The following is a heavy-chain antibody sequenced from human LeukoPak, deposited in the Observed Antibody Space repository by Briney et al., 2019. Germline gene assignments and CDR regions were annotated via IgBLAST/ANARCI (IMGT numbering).Heavy chain of an antibody. CDR2: IYPGDSDT. J-gene: IGHJ6*02. V-gene: IGHV5-51*01. D-gene: IGHD4-23*01. CDR3: ARREDYGGTTPRDYYYYGMDV. Sequence: GESLKISCKGSGSSFTSYWIGWVRQMPGKGLEWMGIIYPGDSDTRYSPSFQGQVTISADKSISTAYLQWSSLKASDTAMYYCARREDYGGTTPRDYYYYGMDVWGQGTTVTVSS. CDR1: GSSFTSYW.